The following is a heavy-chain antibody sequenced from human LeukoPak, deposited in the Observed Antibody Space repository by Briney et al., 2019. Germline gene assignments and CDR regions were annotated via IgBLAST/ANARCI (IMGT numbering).Heavy chain of an antibody. V-gene: IGHV1-3*01. CDR1: GYTFTSYA. CDR3: ARGSRSGWPFDY. Sequence: ASVKVSCKASGYTFTSYAMHWVRQAPGQRLEWMGWINAGNGNTKYSQKFQGRVTITRDTSASTAYMELSSLRSEDTAVYYCARGSRSGWPFDYWGQRTLVTVSS. J-gene: IGHJ4*02. D-gene: IGHD5-24*01. CDR2: INAGNGNT.